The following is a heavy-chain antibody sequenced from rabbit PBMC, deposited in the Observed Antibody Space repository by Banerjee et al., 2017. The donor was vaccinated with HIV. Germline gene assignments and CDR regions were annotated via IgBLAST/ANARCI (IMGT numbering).Heavy chain of an antibody. Sequence: WVRQAPGKGLEWIACIYAGSSGSTYYASWAKGRFTISKTSSTTVTLQMTSLTAADTATYFCARESGTSNYYTYGMDLWGQGTLVTDS. CDR3: ARESGTSNYYTYGMDL. CDR2: IYAGSSGST. D-gene: IGHD8-1*01. V-gene: IGHV1S40*01. J-gene: IGHJ6*01.